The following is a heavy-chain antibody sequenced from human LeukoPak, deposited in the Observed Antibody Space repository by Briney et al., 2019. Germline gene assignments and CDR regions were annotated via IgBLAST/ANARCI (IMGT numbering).Heavy chain of an antibody. Sequence: ASVKVSCKASGYTFTGYYMHWVRQAPGQGPEWMGWINPNSGGTNYAQKFQGRVTMTRDTSISTAYMELSRLRSDDTAVYYCARGPFDYYDRTQTYMDVWGKGTTVTVSS. J-gene: IGHJ6*03. V-gene: IGHV1-2*02. CDR1: GYTFTGYY. D-gene: IGHD3-22*01. CDR3: ARGPFDYYDRTQTYMDV. CDR2: INPNSGGT.